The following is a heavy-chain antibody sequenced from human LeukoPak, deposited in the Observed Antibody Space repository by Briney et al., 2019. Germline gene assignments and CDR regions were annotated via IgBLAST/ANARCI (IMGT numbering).Heavy chain of an antibody. V-gene: IGHV1-8*01. Sequence: ASVKVSCKASGYTFISYDINWVRQATGQGLEWMGWMNPNSGNTGYAQKFQGRVTMTRNTSISTAHMELSSLRSEDTAVYYCARGDTDLTYYDFWSGYYPTGTTGNWFDPWGQGTLVTVSS. CDR2: MNPNSGNT. CDR1: GYTFISYD. J-gene: IGHJ5*02. CDR3: ARGDTDLTYYDFWSGYYPTGTTGNWFDP. D-gene: IGHD3-3*01.